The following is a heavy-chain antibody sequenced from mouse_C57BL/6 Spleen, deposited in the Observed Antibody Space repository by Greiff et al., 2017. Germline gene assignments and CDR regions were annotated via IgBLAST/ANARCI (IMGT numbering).Heavy chain of an antibody. CDR1: GYTFTSYW. J-gene: IGHJ4*01. D-gene: IGHD2-5*01. Sequence: VQLQQSGTVLARPGASVKMSCKTSGYTFTSYWMHWVKQRPGQGLEWIGAIYPGNNDTSYNQKFKGKAKLTAVTSASTAYMELSSLTNEDSAVYYCTRLGYSNYDAMDYWGQGTSVTVSS. V-gene: IGHV1-5*01. CDR3: TRLGYSNYDAMDY. CDR2: IYPGNNDT.